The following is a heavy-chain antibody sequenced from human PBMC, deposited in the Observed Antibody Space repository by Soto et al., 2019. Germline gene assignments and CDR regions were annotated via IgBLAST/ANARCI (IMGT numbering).Heavy chain of an antibody. CDR2: IFYTGTT. Sequence: SETLSLTCTVSGGSVSSDNYYWSWIRQPPGKGLEWIGYIFYTGTTNYNPSLKSRVTISLDTSKNQFSLKLSSVTAADTAVYYCASRNGGDYWGQGTLVTVSS. CDR1: GGSVSSDNYY. J-gene: IGHJ4*02. CDR3: ASRNGGDY. V-gene: IGHV4-61*01. D-gene: IGHD3-10*01.